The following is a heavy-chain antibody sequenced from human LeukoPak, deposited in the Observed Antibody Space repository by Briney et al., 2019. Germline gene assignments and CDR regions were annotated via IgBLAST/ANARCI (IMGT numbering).Heavy chain of an antibody. D-gene: IGHD3-10*01. V-gene: IGHV3-30*02. Sequence: GGSLRLSCGASGFTFSNYGMLWVRQSPGKGLEWVAFIRYDGNNKLYADSMKGRFTISRDNSKNTLYLHINSLRAEDTAVYYCARDKEKGGSGSKFDYWGQGTLVTVSS. CDR1: GFTFSNYG. CDR3: ARDKEKGGSGSKFDY. CDR2: IRYDGNNK. J-gene: IGHJ4*02.